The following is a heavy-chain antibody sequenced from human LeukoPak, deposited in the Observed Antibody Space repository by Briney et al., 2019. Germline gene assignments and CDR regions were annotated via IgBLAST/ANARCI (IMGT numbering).Heavy chain of an antibody. CDR2: MNPNSGNT. Sequence: ASVKVSCTASGYTFTSYDINWVRQATGQGLEWMGWMNPNSGNTGYAQKFQGRVTMTRNTSISTAYMELSSLRSEDTAVYYCARGFPRTIFSYYYYGMDVWGQGTTVTVSS. CDR1: GYTFTSYD. V-gene: IGHV1-8*01. CDR3: ARGFPRTIFSYYYYGMDV. D-gene: IGHD3-3*01. J-gene: IGHJ6*02.